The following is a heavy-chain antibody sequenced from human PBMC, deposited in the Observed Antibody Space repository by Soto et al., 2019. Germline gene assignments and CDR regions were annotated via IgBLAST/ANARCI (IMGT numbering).Heavy chain of an antibody. J-gene: IGHJ4*02. V-gene: IGHV1-8*01. CDR3: AGETYTRGGGGGGD. Sequence: QVQLVQSGAEVKKPGASVKVSCKASGYTFTSHDINWVRQATGQGLEWVGWVNPNSGNTGYAQKFQGRVTMTRDTSISTAYTEPSSLTSGGPGVFYSAGETYTRGGGGGGDWGQGTLVTVSS. CDR2: VNPNSGNT. D-gene: IGHD2-2*02. CDR1: GYTFTSHD.